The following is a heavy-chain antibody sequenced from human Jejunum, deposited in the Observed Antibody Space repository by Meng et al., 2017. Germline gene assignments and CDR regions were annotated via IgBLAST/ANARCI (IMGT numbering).Heavy chain of an antibody. CDR1: GGSGGGRSFY. D-gene: IGHD4-17*01. CDR2: VFDSGST. V-gene: IGHV4-61*01. CDR3: ATDVYGDGLAYLDY. J-gene: IGHJ4*02. Sequence: QGRLLEAGPGLVGPSETLSLTCATSGGSGGGRSFYWTLIRQPPGKGLEWIGYVFDSGSTKYNPSLSSRVTISADTSKNQFSLELSSVTAADTAVYYCATDVYGDGLAYLDYWGQGSLVTVSS.